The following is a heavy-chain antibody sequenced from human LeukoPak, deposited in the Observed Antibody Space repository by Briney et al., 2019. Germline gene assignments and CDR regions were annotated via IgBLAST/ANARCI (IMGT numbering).Heavy chain of an antibody. V-gene: IGHV4-61*02. Sequence: KPSETLSLTCAVSGGSISSSNWWSWVRQPAGKGLEWIGRIYTSGSTKYNPSLKSRVAISVDTSKNQISLKLSSVTAADTAVYYCARGIAGLFDYWGQGTLVTVSS. CDR2: IYTSGST. J-gene: IGHJ4*02. D-gene: IGHD6-13*01. CDR3: ARGIAGLFDY. CDR1: GGSISSSNW.